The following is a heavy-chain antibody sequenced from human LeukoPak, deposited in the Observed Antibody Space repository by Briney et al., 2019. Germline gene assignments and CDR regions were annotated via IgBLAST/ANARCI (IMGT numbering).Heavy chain of an antibody. CDR3: ARVEYGDYPNYYYMDV. Sequence: ASVKVSCKASGYTFTGYYMHWVRQAPGQGLEWMGWINPNSGSTNYAQTFQGRVTMTRDTSISTAYIELSRLRSDDTAVYYCARVEYGDYPNYYYMDVWGKGTTVTVSS. V-gene: IGHV1-2*02. J-gene: IGHJ6*03. CDR2: INPNSGST. D-gene: IGHD4-17*01. CDR1: GYTFTGYY.